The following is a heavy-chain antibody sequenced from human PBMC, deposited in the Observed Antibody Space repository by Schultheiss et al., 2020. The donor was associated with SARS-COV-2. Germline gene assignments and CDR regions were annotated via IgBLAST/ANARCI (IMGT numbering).Heavy chain of an antibody. J-gene: IGHJ6*02. CDR1: GFNFASST. CDR3: ARVRFWDTATPEGGMDV. CDR2: IVVGSDKT. Sequence: SVKVSCKASGFNFASSTMQWVRQTRGQRLEWLGWIVVGSDKTNYAQKFQERVTITRDMSTGTAYMELSSLRSEDTAVYYCARVRFWDTATPEGGMDVWGQGTTVTVSS. V-gene: IGHV1-58*02. D-gene: IGHD5-18*01.